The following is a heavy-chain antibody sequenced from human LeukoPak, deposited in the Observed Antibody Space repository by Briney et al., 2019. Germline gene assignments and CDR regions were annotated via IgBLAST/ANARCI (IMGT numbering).Heavy chain of an antibody. Sequence: SRTLSLTCTVSGGSISSDDSYWSWIRQPPGKDLEWIGYIYYTGTTYYSPSLKSRITMSVDMSKNQFSLKLTSLTVADTAVYYCARGGNGYSPLDYWGQGALVTVSS. V-gene: IGHV4-30-4*01. J-gene: IGHJ4*02. CDR1: GGSISSDDSY. CDR3: ARGGNGYSPLDY. CDR2: IYYTGTT. D-gene: IGHD3-3*01.